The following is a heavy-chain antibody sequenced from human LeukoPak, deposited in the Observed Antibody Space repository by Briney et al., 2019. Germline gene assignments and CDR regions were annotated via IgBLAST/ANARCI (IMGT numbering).Heavy chain of an antibody. CDR2: IYYSGST. J-gene: IGHJ4*02. V-gene: IGHV4-39*07. Sequence: PSETLSLTCTVSGGSISSSSYYWGWIRQPPGKGLEWIGSIYYSGSTYYNPSLKSRVTISVDTSKNQFSLKLSSVTAADTAVYYCARDGGYYGSGSLHYWGQGTLVTVSS. D-gene: IGHD3-10*01. CDR1: GGSISSSSYY. CDR3: ARDGGYYGSGSLHY.